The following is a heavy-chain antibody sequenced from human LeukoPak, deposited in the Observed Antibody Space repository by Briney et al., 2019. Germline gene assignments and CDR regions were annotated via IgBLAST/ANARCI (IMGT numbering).Heavy chain of an antibody. J-gene: IGHJ4*02. CDR2: IWYDGSNK. Sequence: PGGSLRLSCAASGFTFSSYGMHWVRQAPGKGLEWVAVIWYDGSNKYYADSVKGRFTISRDNSKNTLYLQMNSLRAEDTAVYYCAKGGYYYGSGSSLDYWGQGTLVTVSS. V-gene: IGHV3-33*03. D-gene: IGHD3-10*01. CDR1: GFTFSSYG. CDR3: AKGGYYYGSGSSLDY.